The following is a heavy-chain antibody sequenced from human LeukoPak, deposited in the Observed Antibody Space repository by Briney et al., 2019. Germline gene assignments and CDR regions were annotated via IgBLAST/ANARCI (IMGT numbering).Heavy chain of an antibody. CDR2: ISSSSSNI. V-gene: IGHV3-48*02. CDR3: ARDGMRYCSSTSCYYYYYGMDV. Sequence: GGSLRLSCAVSGFTFRTYSMNWVRQAPGKGLEWVSYISSSSSNIYYADSVKGRFTISRDNAKNSLYLQMNSLRDEDTAVYYCARDGMRYCSSTSCYYYYYGMDVWGQGTTVTVSS. D-gene: IGHD2-2*01. J-gene: IGHJ6*02. CDR1: GFTFRTYS.